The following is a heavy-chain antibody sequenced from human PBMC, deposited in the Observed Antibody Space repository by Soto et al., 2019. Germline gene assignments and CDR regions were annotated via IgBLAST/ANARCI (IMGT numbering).Heavy chain of an antibody. V-gene: IGHV3-33*01. CDR2: IWYDGSNK. J-gene: IGHJ4*02. CDR3: ARDDSEYYDFWSGYDH. Sequence: GGSLRLSCAASGFTFSSYGMHWVRQAPGKGLEWVAVIWYDGSNKYYADSVKGRFTISRDNSKNTLYLQMNSLRAEDTAVYYCARDDSEYYDFWSGYDHWGQGTLVTVSS. CDR1: GFTFSSYG. D-gene: IGHD3-3*01.